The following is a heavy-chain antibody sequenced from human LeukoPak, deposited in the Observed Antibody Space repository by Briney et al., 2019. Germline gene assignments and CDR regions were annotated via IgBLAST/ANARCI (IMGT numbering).Heavy chain of an antibody. CDR2: INPSGGST. CDR3: ARTAARRFDY. V-gene: IGHV1-46*01. D-gene: IGHD6-6*01. Sequence: ASVKVSCKASGYTFTGYYMHWVRQAPGQGLEWMGRINPSGGSTSYAQKFQGRVTMTRDTSTSTVYMELSSLRSDDTAVYYCARTAARRFDYWGQGTLVTVSS. CDR1: GYTFTGYY. J-gene: IGHJ4*02.